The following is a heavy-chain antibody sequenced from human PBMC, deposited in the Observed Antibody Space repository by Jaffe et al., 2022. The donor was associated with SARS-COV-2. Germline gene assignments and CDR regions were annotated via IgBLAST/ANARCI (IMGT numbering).Heavy chain of an antibody. CDR2: LNSNGGST. Sequence: EVQLVESGGGLVQPGGSLRLSCAGSGFTFSSYWMHWVRQAPGKGLVWVSRLNSNGGSTSYADFVKGRFTISRDNANNTLYLQMNSLRADDTAMYYCATYLWNDVAFDMWGQGTMVTVSS. CDR1: GFTFSSYW. V-gene: IGHV3-74*01. D-gene: IGHD1-1*01. J-gene: IGHJ3*02. CDR3: ATYLWNDVAFDM.